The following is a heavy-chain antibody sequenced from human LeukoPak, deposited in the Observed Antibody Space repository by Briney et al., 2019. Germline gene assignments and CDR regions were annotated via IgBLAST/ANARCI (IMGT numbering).Heavy chain of an antibody. CDR1: GFTFDDYA. Sequence: GRSLRLSCAVSGFTFDDYAMHWVRQVPGKGLEWVSGINWNSDSIGYADSVKGRFTISRDNAKNSLYLQMNSLRAEDTAVYYCAELGITMIGGVWGKGTTVTISS. V-gene: IGHV3-9*01. CDR2: INWNSDSI. J-gene: IGHJ6*04. CDR3: AELGITMIGGV. D-gene: IGHD3-10*02.